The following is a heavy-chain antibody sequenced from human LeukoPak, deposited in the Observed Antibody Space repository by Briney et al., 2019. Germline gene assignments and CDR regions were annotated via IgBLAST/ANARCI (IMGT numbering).Heavy chain of an antibody. V-gene: IGHV3-21*01. CDR3: ARAGYGIVVPAATHDY. CDR1: GFTFSSYS. D-gene: IGHD2-2*01. Sequence: PGGSLRLSCAASGFTFSSYSMNWVRQAPGKGLEWVSSISSSSYIYYADSVKGRFTISRDNAKNSLYLQMNSLRAEDTAVYYCARAGYGIVVPAATHDYWGQGTLVTVSS. CDR2: ISSSSYI. J-gene: IGHJ4*02.